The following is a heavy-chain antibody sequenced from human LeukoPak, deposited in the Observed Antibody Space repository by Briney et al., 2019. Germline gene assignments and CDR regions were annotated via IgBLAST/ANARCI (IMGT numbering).Heavy chain of an antibody. J-gene: IGHJ1*01. CDR1: GGSFSGYY. CDR3: ARGDVAARLQH. CDR2: INHSGST. D-gene: IGHD6-6*01. Sequence: SETLSLTCAVDGGSFSGYYWSWIRQSPDKGLEWIGEINHSGSTFYNPSLKSRVTISADTSKNQFSLKLTSVTAADTAVYYCARGDVAARLQHWGQGTLVTVSS. V-gene: IGHV4-34*01.